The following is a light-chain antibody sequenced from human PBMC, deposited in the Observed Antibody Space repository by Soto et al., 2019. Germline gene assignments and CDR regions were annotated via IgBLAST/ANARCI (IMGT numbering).Light chain of an antibody. CDR3: QQYGSSPPT. CDR2: GAS. CDR1: QSVSSNY. V-gene: IGKV3-20*01. J-gene: IGKJ1*01. Sequence: EIVLTQSPGTLSLSPGERATLSCRASQSVSSNYLAWYRRKPGQAPRLLIYGASNRATDIPGRFSGSGSGTDFTLTITRLEPEDFAVYYCQQYGSSPPTFVPGTRVEIK.